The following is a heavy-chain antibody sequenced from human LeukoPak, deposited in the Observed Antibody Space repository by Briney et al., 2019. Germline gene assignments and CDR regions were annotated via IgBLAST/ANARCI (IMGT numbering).Heavy chain of an antibody. CDR1: GGSFSGYY. Sequence: SECLSLTCAVYGGSFSGYYWSWIRQPPGKGLEWIGEIHHIGNTNYNPSLKSRVTISVDTSKNQFSLKLSSVAAADTAVYFCARGPPTDYYDSSGFYYSFDYWGQGTLVTVSS. D-gene: IGHD3-22*01. CDR3: ARGPPTDYYDSSGFYYSFDY. J-gene: IGHJ4*02. CDR2: IHHIGNT. V-gene: IGHV4-34*01.